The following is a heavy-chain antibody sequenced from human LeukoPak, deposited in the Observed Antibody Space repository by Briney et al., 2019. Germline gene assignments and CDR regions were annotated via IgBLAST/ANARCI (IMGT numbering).Heavy chain of an antibody. CDR1: GFTFSRSW. CDR2: ISSSGSTI. CDR3: ARGGFSSSWSKS. J-gene: IGHJ4*02. Sequence: GGSLRLSCAASGFTFSRSWMDWVRQAPGKGLEWVSYISSSGSTIYYADSVKGRFTISRDNAKNSLYLQMNSLRAEDTAVYYCARGGFSSSWSKSWGQGTLVTVSS. D-gene: IGHD6-13*01. V-gene: IGHV3-48*03.